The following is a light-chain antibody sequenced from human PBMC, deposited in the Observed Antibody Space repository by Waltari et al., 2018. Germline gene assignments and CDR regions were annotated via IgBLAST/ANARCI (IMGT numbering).Light chain of an antibody. CDR1: ALPNKY. CDR3: QSTDSTGSHAV. J-gene: IGLJ7*01. CDR2: KDS. V-gene: IGLV3-25*03. Sequence: SYELTQPPSVSVSPGQTARITCSGAALPNKYAYWYQQKAGQAPLLMKYKDSERPSGIPERFSGSSSGTTVTLTISGVQAEDEADYYCQSTDSTGSHAVFGGGTQLTVL.